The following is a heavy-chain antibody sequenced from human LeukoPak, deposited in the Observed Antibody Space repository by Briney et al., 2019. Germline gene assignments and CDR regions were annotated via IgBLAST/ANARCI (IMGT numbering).Heavy chain of an antibody. CDR1: GGSFSGYY. CDR3: AKEVGFDSGSYYDY. D-gene: IGHD3-10*01. V-gene: IGHV4-34*01. Sequence: SETLSLTCAVYGGSFSGYYWSWIRQPPGKGLEWIGEINHSGSTNYNPSLKSRVTISVDTSKNQFSLKLSSVTAADTAVYYCAKEVGFDSGSYYDYWGQGTLVTVSS. J-gene: IGHJ4*02. CDR2: INHSGST.